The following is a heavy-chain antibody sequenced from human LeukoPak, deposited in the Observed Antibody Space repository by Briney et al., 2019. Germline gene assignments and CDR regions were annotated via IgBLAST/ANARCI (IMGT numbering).Heavy chain of an antibody. CDR3: AREAFYGDYGFDY. Sequence: GGSLRLSCAASGFTFSSYSMNWVRQAPGKGLEWVSSISSSSYIYYADSVKGRFTISRDNAKNSLYLQMNSLRAEDTAVYYCAREAFYGDYGFDYWGQGTLVTVSS. J-gene: IGHJ4*02. V-gene: IGHV3-21*01. CDR1: GFTFSSYS. D-gene: IGHD4-17*01. CDR2: ISSSSYI.